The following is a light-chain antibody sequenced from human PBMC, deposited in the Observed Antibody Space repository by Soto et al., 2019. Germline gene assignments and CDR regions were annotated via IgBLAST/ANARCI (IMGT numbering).Light chain of an antibody. CDR1: SSDLGSYNL. J-gene: IGLJ2*01. V-gene: IGLV2-23*01. CDR3: CSYSPSTTVT. Sequence: QSVLTQPASVSGSPGQSITLSCTGTSSDLGSYNLVSWYQQYPGKAPKLMIYAGTKRPSGVSNRFSGSKSGNAAFLTISGLQAEDEADYYCCSYSPSTTVTFGGGTKVTVL. CDR2: AGT.